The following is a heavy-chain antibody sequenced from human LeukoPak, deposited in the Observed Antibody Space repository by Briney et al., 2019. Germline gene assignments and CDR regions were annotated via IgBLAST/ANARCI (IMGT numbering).Heavy chain of an antibody. CDR2: IYYSGST. CDR3: ARVGFREPAFDY. V-gene: IGHV4-59*01. Sequence: SETPSLTCTVSGGSISSYYWSWIRQPPGKGLEWVGYIYYSGSTNYNPSLKGRVTISVDTSKNQFSLKLSSVTAADTAVYYCARVGFREPAFDYWGQGTLVTVSS. J-gene: IGHJ4*02. D-gene: IGHD3-10*01. CDR1: GGSISSYY.